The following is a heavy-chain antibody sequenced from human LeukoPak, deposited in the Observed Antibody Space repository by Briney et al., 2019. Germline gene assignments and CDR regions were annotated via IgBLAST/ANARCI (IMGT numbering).Heavy chain of an antibody. J-gene: IGHJ1*01. V-gene: IGHV4-59*01. Sequence: SQTLSLTCTVSSGNISRNYWSWILHPPGKGQKWIGYIYYSGSTNYNPSLKSRVTISVDVSKNQFSLKLSSVTAADTAVYYCARSSRARGVQGVIKSFQHWGQGALVTVSS. CDR2: IYYSGST. D-gene: IGHD3-10*01. CDR1: SGNISRNY. CDR3: ARSSRARGVQGVIKSFQH.